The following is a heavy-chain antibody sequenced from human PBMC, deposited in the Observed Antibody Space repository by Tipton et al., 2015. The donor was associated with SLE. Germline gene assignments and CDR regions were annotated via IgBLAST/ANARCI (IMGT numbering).Heavy chain of an antibody. V-gene: IGHV3-7*03. CDR3: AKVITMIVVAPPDY. Sequence: SLRLSCAASGFTFSSYGMHWVRQAPGKGLEWVANIKQDGSEKYYVDSVKGRFTISRENAKNSLYLQMNSLRAEDTAVYYCAKVITMIVVAPPDYWGQGTLVTVSS. D-gene: IGHD3-22*01. CDR1: GFTFSSYG. J-gene: IGHJ4*02. CDR2: IKQDGSEK.